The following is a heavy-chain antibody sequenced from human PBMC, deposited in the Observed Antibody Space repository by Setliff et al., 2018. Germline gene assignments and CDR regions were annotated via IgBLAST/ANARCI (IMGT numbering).Heavy chain of an antibody. V-gene: IGHV1-2*04. Sequence: ASVKVSCKASGYTFTGYYMHWVRQAPGQGLEWMGWINPNSGGTNYAQKFQGWVTMTRDTSISTAYMELSRLRSDDTAVYYCARGRDFWSGYLVYWGQGTLVTSPQ. CDR3: ARGRDFWSGYLVY. CDR1: GYTFTGYY. CDR2: INPNSGGT. D-gene: IGHD3-3*01. J-gene: IGHJ4*02.